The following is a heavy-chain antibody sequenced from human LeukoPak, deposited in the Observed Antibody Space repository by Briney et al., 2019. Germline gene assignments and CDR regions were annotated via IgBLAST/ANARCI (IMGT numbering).Heavy chain of an antibody. D-gene: IGHD1-14*01. CDR1: GFTFSSYS. J-gene: IGHJ4*02. CDR3: ARDDGFRTVDY. Sequence: GGSLRLSCAASGFTFSSYSMNWVRQAPGKGLEWLSYINSKSDDIYHADSVKGRFTVSRDNAKNSLYLQMNNLRADDTAVYYCARDDGFRTVDYWGQGTLVSVST. CDR2: INSKSDDI. V-gene: IGHV3-48*01.